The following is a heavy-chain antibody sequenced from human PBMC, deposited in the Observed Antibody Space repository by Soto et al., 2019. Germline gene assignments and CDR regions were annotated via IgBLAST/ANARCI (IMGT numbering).Heavy chain of an antibody. CDR1: GFIFSGTT. CDR2: IRGRADNYAT. CDR3: TRAPDGNNADY. D-gene: IGHD6-13*01. Sequence: EVQLVESGGDLVQPGGSLKLSCAASGFIFSGTTIHWVRQASGAGLEWVGRIRGRADNYATGYAASVKGRFTIARDDSKKTAYLQMNSLKTEDTAVYFCTRAPDGNNADYGGQGTLFTVSS. V-gene: IGHV3-73*02. J-gene: IGHJ4*02.